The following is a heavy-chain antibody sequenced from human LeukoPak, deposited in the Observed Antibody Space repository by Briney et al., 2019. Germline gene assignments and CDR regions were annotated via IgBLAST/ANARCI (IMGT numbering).Heavy chain of an antibody. V-gene: IGHV4-30-4*02. D-gene: IGHD3-22*01. CDR1: GASFSSGDQY. J-gene: IGHJ4*02. Sequence: PSDTLSLTCTVSGASFSSGDQYWHWIRQTPGKGLEWIGSIHPSGMLYNNPSLESRVTISLDTSKNQFSLNLNSVTAADTAVYFCSRGLDSRKLGYWGQGTLVTVSS. CDR3: SRGLDSRKLGY. CDR2: IHPSGML.